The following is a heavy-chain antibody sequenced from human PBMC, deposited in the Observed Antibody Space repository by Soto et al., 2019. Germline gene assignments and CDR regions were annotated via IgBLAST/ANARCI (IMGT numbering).Heavy chain of an antibody. Sequence: QVQLVQSGAEVRQPASSVKVSCKTSGGTFSSYAISWVRQAPGQGLEWMGGIVPIVDTSTYAQKFQGRVTITADEATSRVCMELSSLRSDDTAVFYCVRVVAITGYPANWGQGTLVTVSS. CDR2: IVPIVDTS. CDR1: GGTFSSYA. D-gene: IGHD5-12*01. J-gene: IGHJ4*02. CDR3: VRVVAITGYPAN. V-gene: IGHV1-69*12.